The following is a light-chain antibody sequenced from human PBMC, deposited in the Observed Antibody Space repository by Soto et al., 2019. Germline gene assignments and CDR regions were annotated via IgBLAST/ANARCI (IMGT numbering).Light chain of an antibody. CDR2: DVS. CDR3: SSYTSSSTNV. Sequence: QSALTQPASVSGSPGQSITISCTGNSSDVGGYNYVSWYQQHPGKAPKLMIYDVSNRPSGVSNRFSGSKSGNTASLTISGLQAEDEDDYYCSSYTSSSTNVFGTGTKLNVL. V-gene: IGLV2-14*01. J-gene: IGLJ1*01. CDR1: SSDVGGYNY.